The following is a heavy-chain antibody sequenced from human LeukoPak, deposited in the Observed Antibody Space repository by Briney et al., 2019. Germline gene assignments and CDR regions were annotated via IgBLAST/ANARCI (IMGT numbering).Heavy chain of an antibody. D-gene: IGHD1-1*01. CDR1: GFSFNNYS. Sequence: GGSLRLSCAASGFSFNNYSLNWVRQAPGKGLEWVAVISYDGSNKYYADSVKGRFTISRDNSKNTLFLQMNSLRAEDTAVYYCARDLTNIHTTGSTYDAIDIWGQGTMVTVSS. J-gene: IGHJ3*02. CDR2: ISYDGSNK. CDR3: ARDLTNIHTTGSTYDAIDI. V-gene: IGHV3-30*03.